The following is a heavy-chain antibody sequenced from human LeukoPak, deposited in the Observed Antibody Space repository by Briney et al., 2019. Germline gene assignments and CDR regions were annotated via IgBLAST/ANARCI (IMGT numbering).Heavy chain of an antibody. J-gene: IGHJ4*02. CDR2: IYPGDSDT. D-gene: IGHD3-10*01. CDR1: GYSFTSYW. Sequence: PGESLKISCKGSGYSFTSYWIGWVRQMPGKGLEWMGIIYPGDSDTRYSPSFQGQVTISADKSISTSYLQWSSLNASDTAMYYCARHDSITMVRGVITFNYFDYWGQGTLVTVSS. V-gene: IGHV5-51*01. CDR3: ARHDSITMVRGVITFNYFDY.